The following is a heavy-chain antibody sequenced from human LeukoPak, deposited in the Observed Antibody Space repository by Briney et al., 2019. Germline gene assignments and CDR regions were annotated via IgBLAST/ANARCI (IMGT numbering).Heavy chain of an antibody. D-gene: IGHD1-26*01. J-gene: IGHJ4*02. CDR2: IRYDGSNK. V-gene: IGHV3-30*02. Sequence: GRSLRLSCAASGFTFSSYAMHWVRQAPGKGLEWVAFIRYDGSNKYYADSVKGRFTISRDNSKNTLYLQMNSLRAEDTAVYYCAKDHLILGNYVAYWGQGTLVTVSS. CDR1: GFTFSSYA. CDR3: AKDHLILGNYVAY.